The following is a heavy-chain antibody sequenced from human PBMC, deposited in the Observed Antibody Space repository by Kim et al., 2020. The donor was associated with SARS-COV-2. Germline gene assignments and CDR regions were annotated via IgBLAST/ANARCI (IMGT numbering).Heavy chain of an antibody. Sequence: SETLSLTCTVSGGSISSSSYYWGWIRQPPGKGLEWIGSIYYSGSTYYNPSLKSRVTISVDTSKNQFSLKLSSVTAADTAVYYCARPYAYYDFWSGYYKYWFDPWGQGTLV. V-gene: IGHV4-39*01. CDR1: GGSISSSSYY. D-gene: IGHD3-3*01. J-gene: IGHJ5*02. CDR2: IYYSGST. CDR3: ARPYAYYDFWSGYYKYWFDP.